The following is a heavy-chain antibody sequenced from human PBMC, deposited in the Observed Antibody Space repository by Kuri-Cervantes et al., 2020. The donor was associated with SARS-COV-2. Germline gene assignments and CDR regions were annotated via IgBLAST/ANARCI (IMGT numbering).Heavy chain of an antibody. CDR3: ARDLGYCSGGSCYTLIY. V-gene: IGHV1-46*03. Sequence: ASVKVSCKASGYTFTSHYMHWVRQAPGQGLEWMGIINPSGGSTSYAQKFQGRVTMTRDTSTSTVYMELSSLRSEDTAVYYCARDLGYCSGGSCYTLIYWGQGTLVTVSS. J-gene: IGHJ4*02. D-gene: IGHD2-15*01. CDR2: INPSGGST. CDR1: GYTFTSHY.